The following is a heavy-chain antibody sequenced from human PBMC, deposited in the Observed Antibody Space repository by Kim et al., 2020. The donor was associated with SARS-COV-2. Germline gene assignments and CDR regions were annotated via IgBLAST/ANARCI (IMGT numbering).Heavy chain of an antibody. D-gene: IGHD1-26*01. Sequence: SETLSLTCTVSGGSISSYYWSWIRQPPGKVLEWIGYIYYSGSTNYNPSLKSRGTISVDTSKNQFSLKLSSVTAADTAVYYCARESLVGATRGIDAFDIWGQGTMVTVSA. CDR1: GGSISSYY. CDR2: IYYSGST. CDR3: ARESLVGATRGIDAFDI. J-gene: IGHJ3*02. V-gene: IGHV4-59*13.